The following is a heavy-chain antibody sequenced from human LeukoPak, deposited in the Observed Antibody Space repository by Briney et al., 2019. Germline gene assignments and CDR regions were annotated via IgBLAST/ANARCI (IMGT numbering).Heavy chain of an antibody. V-gene: IGHV3-7*01. CDR3: VRDAGWCKGDY. Sequence: PGGSLRLSCAGPGFDFNKSWMSWVRQAPGKGLEWVANIKGDGSRQKFVDSVKGRFTISRDNAKNSLFLQMNSLRAEDTAVYFCVRDAGWCKGDYWGQGTLVSVS. CDR1: GFDFNKSW. CDR2: IKGDGSRQ. J-gene: IGHJ4*02. D-gene: IGHD6-19*01.